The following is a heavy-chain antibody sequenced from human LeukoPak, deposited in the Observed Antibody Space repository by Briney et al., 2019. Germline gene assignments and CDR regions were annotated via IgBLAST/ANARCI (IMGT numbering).Heavy chain of an antibody. J-gene: IGHJ5*02. CDR2: ISSSSSYI. CDR1: GFTFSSYS. CDR3: ARTTVTIWFDP. D-gene: IGHD4-17*01. Sequence: GGSLRLSCAASGFTFSSYSMNWVRQAPGKGLEWVSSISSSSSYIYYADSVKGRFTISRDNAKTTLYLQMNSLRAEDTALYYCARTTVTIWFDPWGQGTLVTVSS. V-gene: IGHV3-21*01.